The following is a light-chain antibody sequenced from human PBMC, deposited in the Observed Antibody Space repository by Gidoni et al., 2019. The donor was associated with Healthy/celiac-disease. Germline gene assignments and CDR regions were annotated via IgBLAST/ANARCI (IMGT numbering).Light chain of an antibody. CDR3: QKYNSAPQT. V-gene: IGKV1-27*01. J-gene: IGKJ1*01. Sequence: DIQMTQSPATLSASVGDRVTITCRASQGISNYLAWYQQKPGKVPKLLIYAASTLQSGVPFRFSGSGSGTDFTLTISSLQPEDVATYYCQKYNSAPQTFGQGTKVEIK. CDR1: QGISNY. CDR2: AAS.